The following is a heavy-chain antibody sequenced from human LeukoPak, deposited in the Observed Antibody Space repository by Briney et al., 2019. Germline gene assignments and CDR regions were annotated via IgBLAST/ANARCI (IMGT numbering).Heavy chain of an antibody. D-gene: IGHD1-14*01. CDR1: GYTFTSCY. Sequence: ASVKVSCKASGYTFTSCYLHWVRQAPGQGLEWMGFINPSGGSTTYAQMFQARVTMTRDTSTSTVYMELSSPRSEDTAIYYCARDRPRTSRDVFDIWGQGTMVTVSS. CDR3: ARDRPRTSRDVFDI. V-gene: IGHV1-46*01. CDR2: INPSGGST. J-gene: IGHJ3*02.